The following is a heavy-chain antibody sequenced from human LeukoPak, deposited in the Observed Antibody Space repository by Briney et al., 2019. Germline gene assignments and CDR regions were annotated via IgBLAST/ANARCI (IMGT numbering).Heavy chain of an antibody. Sequence: GESLKISCKGSGYKFTIYWIAWVRQMPGQGPEWLGIIYPRDSDTRYSPSFQGQVSISVDTSIDTAYLQWSSVKASDTAMYYCARLLAAPYYINFWGQGTLVTVSS. CDR1: GYKFTIYW. V-gene: IGHV5-51*01. CDR3: ARLLAAPYYINF. CDR2: IYPRDSDT. D-gene: IGHD6-25*01. J-gene: IGHJ4*02.